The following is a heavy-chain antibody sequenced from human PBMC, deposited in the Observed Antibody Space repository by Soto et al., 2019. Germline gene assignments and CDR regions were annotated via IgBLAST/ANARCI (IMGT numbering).Heavy chain of an antibody. CDR1: GGSFSGYY. J-gene: IGHJ6*03. Sequence: SGTLSLTCAVYGGSFSGYYWSWIRPPPGEGLEWIGEINHSGSTNYNPSLKSRVTISVDTSKNQFSLKLSSVTAADTAVYYCARKTRLNCSGGSCYPYYYYYYYMDVRGKGTTVTVSS. CDR3: ARKTRLNCSGGSCYPYYYYYYYMDV. CDR2: INHSGST. D-gene: IGHD2-15*01. V-gene: IGHV4-34*01.